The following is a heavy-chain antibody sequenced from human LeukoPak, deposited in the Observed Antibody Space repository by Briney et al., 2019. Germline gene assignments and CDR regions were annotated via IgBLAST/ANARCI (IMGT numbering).Heavy chain of an antibody. D-gene: IGHD2-2*01. CDR3: AKAGGSSDPWYFDY. V-gene: IGHV3-43*02. J-gene: IGHJ4*02. CDR1: GFTFDDYA. CDR2: ISGDGGST. Sequence: GGSLRLSCAASGFTFDDYAMHWVRQAPGKGLEWVSLISGDGGSTYYADSVKGRFTISRDNAKNSLYLQMNSLRAEDVALYYCAKAGGSSDPWYFDYWGQGTLVTVSS.